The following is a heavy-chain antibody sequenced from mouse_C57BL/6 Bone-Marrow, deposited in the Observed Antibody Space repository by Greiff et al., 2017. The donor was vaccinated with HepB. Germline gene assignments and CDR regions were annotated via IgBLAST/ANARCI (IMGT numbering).Heavy chain of an antibody. CDR1: GFSLTSYG. CDR3: AKRYYYGSSSYWYFDV. CDR2: IWGGGST. D-gene: IGHD1-1*01. V-gene: IGHV2-9*01. J-gene: IGHJ1*03. Sequence: VMLVESGPGLVAPSQNLSITCTVSGFSLTSYGVDWVRQPPGKGLEWLGVIWGGGSTNYNSALMSRLSISKDNSKSQVFLKMNSLQTDDTAMYYCAKRYYYGSSSYWYFDVWGTGTTVTVSS.